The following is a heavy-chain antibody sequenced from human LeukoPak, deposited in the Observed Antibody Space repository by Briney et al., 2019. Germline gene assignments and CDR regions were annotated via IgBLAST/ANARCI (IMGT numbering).Heavy chain of an antibody. J-gene: IGHJ4*02. CDR2: IYPGDSDT. V-gene: IGHV5-51*01. Sequence: GESLKISCKGSGYSFSYHWIGWVRQMPGKGLEWMGIIYPGDSDTRYSPSFQGHVTISADKSIGTAYLQWSSLKASDTAMYYCASGSRLFTFDSWGQGTLVTVSS. CDR3: ASGSRLFTFDS. D-gene: IGHD3-22*01. CDR1: GYSFSYHW.